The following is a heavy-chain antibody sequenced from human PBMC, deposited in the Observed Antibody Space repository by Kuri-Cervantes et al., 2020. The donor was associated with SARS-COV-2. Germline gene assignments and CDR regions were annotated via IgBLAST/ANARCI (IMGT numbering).Heavy chain of an antibody. D-gene: IGHD4-11*01. V-gene: IGHV3-53*01. CDR3: ARWPHRKIYSNYGGGYYYYGMDV. Sequence: GGSLRLSCAASGFIVSSNYMSWVRQAPGKGLEWVSVIYSGGSTYYADSVKGRFTISRDNSKNTLYLQMNSLRAEDTAVYYCARWPHRKIYSNYGGGYYYYGMDVWGQGTTVTVSS. CDR1: GFIVSSNY. J-gene: IGHJ6*02. CDR2: IYSGGST.